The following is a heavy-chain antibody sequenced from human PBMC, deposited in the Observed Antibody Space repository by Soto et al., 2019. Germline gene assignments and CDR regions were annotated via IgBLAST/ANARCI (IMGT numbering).Heavy chain of an antibody. J-gene: IGHJ3*02. D-gene: IGHD6-13*01. Sequence: PGGSLRLSCAASGFSFSTYWMNWVRQAPGKGLEWVANIKPDGSEKYYVDSVKGRFTVSRDNAKNSLYLQMSSLRAEDTAVYYCARDTVGSSFVDIWGQGTMVTVS. CDR1: GFSFSTYW. CDR2: IKPDGSEK. CDR3: ARDTVGSSFVDI. V-gene: IGHV3-7*01.